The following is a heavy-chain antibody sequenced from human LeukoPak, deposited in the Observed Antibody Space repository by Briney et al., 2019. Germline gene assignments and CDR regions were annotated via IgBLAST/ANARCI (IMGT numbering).Heavy chain of an antibody. CDR1: GFTFSSYE. J-gene: IGHJ5*02. CDR3: ASLGGSGSLNCFDP. Sequence: LSGGSLRLSCAASGFTFSSYEMNWVRQAPGKGLEWVSYISSSGSTIYYADSVKGRFTISRDNAKNSLYLQMNSLRAEDTAVYYCASLGGSGSLNCFDPWGQGSLVTVSS. CDR2: ISSSGSTI. V-gene: IGHV3-48*03. D-gene: IGHD3-10*01.